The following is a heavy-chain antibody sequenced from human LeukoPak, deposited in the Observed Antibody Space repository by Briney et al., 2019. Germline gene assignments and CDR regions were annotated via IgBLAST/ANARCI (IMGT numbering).Heavy chain of an antibody. D-gene: IGHD6-19*01. J-gene: IGHJ4*02. Sequence: LRASVTVSCKASGYTFTGYYMHWVRQAPGQGLEWMGWINPNSGGTNYAQNFQGRVTMTRDTSISTAYMELSRLRSDDTAVYYCARDPLIAVVGVDPYYFDYWGQGTLVTVSS. CDR2: INPNSGGT. CDR1: GYTFTGYY. V-gene: IGHV1-2*02. CDR3: ARDPLIAVVGVDPYYFDY.